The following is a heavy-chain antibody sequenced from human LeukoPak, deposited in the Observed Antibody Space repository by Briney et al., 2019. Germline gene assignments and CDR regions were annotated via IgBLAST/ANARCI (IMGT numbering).Heavy chain of an antibody. CDR1: GFTFSTSW. D-gene: IGHD1-26*01. J-gene: IGHJ4*02. Sequence: GGSLRLSCVASGFTFSTSWVTWVRQAPGKGLEWGANIYKHGSGKYYVDSVKGRFAISRDYASNTVFLQMDSLRAEDTSLYYCARDAGWGYYDLWGQGTPVTVSS. CDR2: IYKHGSGK. CDR3: ARDAGWGYYDL. V-gene: IGHV3-7*01.